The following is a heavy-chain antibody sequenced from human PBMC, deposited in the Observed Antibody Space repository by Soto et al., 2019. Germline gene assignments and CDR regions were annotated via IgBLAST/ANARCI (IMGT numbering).Heavy chain of an antibody. D-gene: IGHD3-22*01. CDR3: AHFSSYYYDSSGYYPFDY. CDR1: GFSLSTSGVG. V-gene: IGHV2-5*02. J-gene: IGHJ4*02. Sequence: ESGPTLVNPTQTLTLTCTFSGFSLSTSGVGVGWIRQPPGKALEWLALIYWDDDKRYSPSLKSRLTITKDTSKNQVVLTMTNMDPVDTATYYCAHFSSYYYDSSGYYPFDYWGQGTLVTVSS. CDR2: IYWDDDK.